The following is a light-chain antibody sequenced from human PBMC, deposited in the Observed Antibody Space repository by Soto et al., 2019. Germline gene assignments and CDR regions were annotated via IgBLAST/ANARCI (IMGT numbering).Light chain of an antibody. J-gene: IGKJ4*01. CDR2: DAS. CDR1: QNGYNN. CDR3: QQCRNWPLT. V-gene: IGKV3-15*01. Sequence: EIVMTQSPATLSVSPGEGATLSCKASQNGYNNLAWYQQRPCQPPRLLIYDASTRATGISARFSGSGYGTEFTLTISSLQSEDFAVYFCQQCRNWPLTFGGGTKVEIK.